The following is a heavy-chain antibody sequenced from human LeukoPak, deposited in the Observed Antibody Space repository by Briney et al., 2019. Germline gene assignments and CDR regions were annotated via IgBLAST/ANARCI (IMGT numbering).Heavy chain of an antibody. CDR1: GFTFNYA. Sequence: QPGGSLRLSCAASGFTFNYAMIWVRQAPEKGLEWVSAITGSGGGTYYADSVKGRFTISRDNSKNTLYLQMNGLRADDTAVYYCAKDPNGDFIGAFDFWGQGTMVTVSS. CDR2: ITGSGGGT. J-gene: IGHJ3*01. CDR3: AKDPNGDFIGAFDF. V-gene: IGHV3-23*01. D-gene: IGHD4-17*01.